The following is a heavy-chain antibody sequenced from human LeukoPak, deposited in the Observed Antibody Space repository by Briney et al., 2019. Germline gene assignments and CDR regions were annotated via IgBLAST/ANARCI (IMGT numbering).Heavy chain of an antibody. J-gene: IGHJ3*02. CDR2: IYYSGST. V-gene: IGHV4-39*07. D-gene: IGHD3-22*01. CDR1: GGSISSSNFY. Sequence: EPSETLSLTCTVSGGSISSSNFYWGWIRQPPGKGLEWIGSIYYSGSTYYNPSLKSRVTISVDTSKNQFSLKLTSVTTADTAVYYCAGEDYFDSSGYASWRFDIWGQGTMVTVSS. CDR3: AGEDYFDSSGYASWRFDI.